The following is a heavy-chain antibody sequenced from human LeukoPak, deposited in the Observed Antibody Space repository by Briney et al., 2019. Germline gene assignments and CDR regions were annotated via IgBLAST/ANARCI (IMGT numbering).Heavy chain of an antibody. CDR1: GFTFSSYW. J-gene: IGHJ4*02. CDR3: ARESGSVTSEVDFDY. D-gene: IGHD4-17*01. Sequence: GGSLRLSCAASGFTFSSYWIHWVRQAPGKGLVWVSRIDTDGSNTNYADSVKGRFTISRDNAKNSLYLQMNSLRAEDTAVYYCARESGSVTSEVDFDYWGQGTLVTVSS. V-gene: IGHV3-74*01. CDR2: IDTDGSNT.